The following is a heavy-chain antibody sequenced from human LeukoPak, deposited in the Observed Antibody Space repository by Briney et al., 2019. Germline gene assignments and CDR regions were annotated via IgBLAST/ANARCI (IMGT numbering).Heavy chain of an antibody. CDR1: GGSISSYY. CDR3: ASRGYGSGSFNRYYLDY. V-gene: IGHV4-59*08. Sequence: SETLSLTCTVSGGSISSYYWSWIRQPPGKGLEWIGYIYYSGSTNYNPSLKSRVTISVDTSKNQFSLKLSSVTAADTAVYYCASRGYGSGSFNRYYLDYSGQGTLVTVSS. D-gene: IGHD3-10*01. CDR2: IYYSGST. J-gene: IGHJ4*02.